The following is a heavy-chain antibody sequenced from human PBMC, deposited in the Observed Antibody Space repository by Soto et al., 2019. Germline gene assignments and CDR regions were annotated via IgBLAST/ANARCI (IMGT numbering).Heavy chain of an antibody. CDR1: YGTSGSLDYY. Sequence: SQTLCLTYTVAYGTSGSLDYYCIRKRKPPGKGLEWIGYIYYSGSTYYNPSLKSRVTISVDTSKNQFSLKLSSVTAADTAVYYCARESPDGSRLDPWGQGTLVTGYS. D-gene: IGHD6-13*01. CDR2: IYYSGST. CDR3: ARESPDGSRLDP. V-gene: IGHV4-30-4*08. J-gene: IGHJ5*02.